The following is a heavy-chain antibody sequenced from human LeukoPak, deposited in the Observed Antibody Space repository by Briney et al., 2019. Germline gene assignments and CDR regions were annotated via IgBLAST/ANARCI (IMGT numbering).Heavy chain of an antibody. CDR3: ARVLRGGTYYFDY. V-gene: IGHV4-39*01. D-gene: IGHD1-26*01. Sequence: SETLSLTCTVSGGSISSSSYYWGWIRQPPGKELEWIGNIFYSGTTYYNPSPKSRVTISVDTSKNQFSLKMRSVTAADTAVYYCARVLRGGTYYFDYWGQGTLVTVSS. CDR2: IFYSGTT. CDR1: GGSISSSSYY. J-gene: IGHJ4*02.